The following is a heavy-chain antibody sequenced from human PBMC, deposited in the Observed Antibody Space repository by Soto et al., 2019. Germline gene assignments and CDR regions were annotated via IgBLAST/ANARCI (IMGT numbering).Heavy chain of an antibody. Sequence: ASVKVSCKASGYTFTNYYMHWVRQAPGQGLEWMGVIHYSGATPTYAQKFQGRVTMARDTSTSTVYVELSSLTSEDTAVYYCGKDRVSEHNNGWPQGHWGQGTLVTVSS. CDR2: IHYSGATP. V-gene: IGHV1-46*01. CDR1: GYTFTNYY. J-gene: IGHJ4*02. D-gene: IGHD6-19*01. CDR3: GKDRVSEHNNGWPQGH.